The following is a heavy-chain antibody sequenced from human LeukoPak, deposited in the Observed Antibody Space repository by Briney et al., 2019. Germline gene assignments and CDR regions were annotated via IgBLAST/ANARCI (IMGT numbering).Heavy chain of an antibody. CDR1: GYTFTSYA. CDR3: ARAKYYGSGSYPTFDY. D-gene: IGHD3-10*01. V-gene: IGHV1-3*01. CDR2: INAGNGNT. J-gene: IGHJ4*02. Sequence: ASVKVSCKASGYTFTSYAMHWVRQAPGQRLEWMGWINAGNGNTKYSQKFQGRVTITRDTSASTAYMELSSLRSEDTAVYYCARAKYYGSGSYPTFDYWGQGTLVTVSS.